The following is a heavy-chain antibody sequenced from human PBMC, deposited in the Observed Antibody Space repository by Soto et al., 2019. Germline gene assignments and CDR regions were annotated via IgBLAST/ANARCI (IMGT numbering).Heavy chain of an antibody. CDR3: ARVPQVSNYDKSGYPDY. CDR1: GFTFSNYA. D-gene: IGHD3-22*01. J-gene: IGHJ4*02. CDR2: ISGSGDDR. Sequence: PGGSLRLSCAASGFTFSNYAMKWVRQAPGKGLEWVSIISGSGDDRYYADAVKGRFTISRDNSENTLDLHMNSLRAEDTAVYYWARVPQVSNYDKSGYPDYWGQGTLVTVSS. V-gene: IGHV3-23*01.